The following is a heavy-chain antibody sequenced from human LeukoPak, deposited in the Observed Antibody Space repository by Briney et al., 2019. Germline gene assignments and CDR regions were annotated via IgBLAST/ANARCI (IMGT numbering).Heavy chain of an antibody. J-gene: IGHJ4*02. Sequence: SETLSLTYSVSGGSISGYYWSWIRQPPGKGLEWIGYIYYSGSTYYNPSLKSRVTISVDTSKNQFSLKLSSVTAADTAVYYCARDSVVVAKQRPHLSGFRSDPIDYWGQGTLVTVSS. CDR2: IYYSGST. V-gene: IGHV4-59*12. CDR1: GGSISGYY. CDR3: ARDSVVVAKQRPHLSGFRSDPIDY. D-gene: IGHD2-15*01.